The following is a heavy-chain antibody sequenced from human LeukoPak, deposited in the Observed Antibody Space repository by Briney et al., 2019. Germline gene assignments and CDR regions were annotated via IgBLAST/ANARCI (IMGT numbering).Heavy chain of an antibody. CDR3: ARVGFLGSDAFDI. V-gene: IGHV4-30-2*01. J-gene: IGHJ3*02. Sequence: SETLSLTCAVSGGSISSGGYSWSWIRQPPGKGLEWIGYIYHSGSTYYNPSLKSRVTMSVDTSKNQFSLKLSSVTAADTAVYYCARVGFLGSDAFDIWGQGTMVTVSS. CDR2: IYHSGST. CDR1: GGSISSGGYS. D-gene: IGHD2/OR15-2a*01.